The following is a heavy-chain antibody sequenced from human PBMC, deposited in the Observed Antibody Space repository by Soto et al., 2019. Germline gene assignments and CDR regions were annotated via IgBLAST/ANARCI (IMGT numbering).Heavy chain of an antibody. J-gene: IGHJ3*02. V-gene: IGHV4-39*01. CDR2: IYYSGST. Sequence: SETLSLTCTVSGGSISSSSYYWVWIRHPPGKGLEWIGSIYYSGSTYYNPSLKSRVTISVDTSKNQFSLKLSSVTAADTAVYYCARQGGRGIVVVVAARKAFDIWGQGTMVTVSS. CDR3: ARQGGRGIVVVVAARKAFDI. CDR1: GGSISSSSYY. D-gene: IGHD2-15*01.